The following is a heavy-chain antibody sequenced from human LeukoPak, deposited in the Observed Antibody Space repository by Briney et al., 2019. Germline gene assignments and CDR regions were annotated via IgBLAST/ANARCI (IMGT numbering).Heavy chain of an antibody. J-gene: IGHJ3*02. CDR2: ISSGGTET. CDR3: AKGGYIGYNGLFDM. CDR1: GFTFSPYI. V-gene: IGHV3-23*01. Sequence: PGGSLRLSCVGSGFTFSPYIVSWVRQAPEKGLQWVSGISSGGTETYYADSVRGRFTISRDDSRNMVYLQMNSLRAEDTATYYCAKGGYIGYNGLFDMWGQGTMVTVSS. D-gene: IGHD1-1*01.